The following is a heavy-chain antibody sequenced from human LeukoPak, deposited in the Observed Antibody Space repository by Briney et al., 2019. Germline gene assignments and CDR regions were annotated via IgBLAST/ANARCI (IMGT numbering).Heavy chain of an antibody. CDR1: GFTFSSYS. V-gene: IGHV3-21*01. CDR3: ARQDTYYYDSSAPGPIDY. Sequence: GGSLRLSCAASGFTFSSYSMNWVCQAPGKGLEWVSSISSSSSYIYYADSVKGRFTISRDNAKNSLYLQMNSLRAEDTAVYYCARQDTYYYDSSAPGPIDYWGQGTLVTVSS. J-gene: IGHJ4*02. D-gene: IGHD3-22*01. CDR2: ISSSSSYI.